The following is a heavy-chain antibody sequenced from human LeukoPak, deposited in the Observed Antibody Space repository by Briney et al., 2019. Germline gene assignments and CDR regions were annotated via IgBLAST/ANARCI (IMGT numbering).Heavy chain of an antibody. J-gene: IGHJ4*02. D-gene: IGHD5-24*01. CDR3: ARDGEMPTIYFDY. Sequence: GGSLRLSXAVSGFTFSSHWMSWVRQAPGKGLEWVANIKQDGSEKYYVDSVKGRFTISRDNAKKSLFLQMNSLRAEDTAVYYCARDGEMPTIYFDYWGQGTLVTVSS. CDR1: GFTFSSHW. CDR2: IKQDGSEK. V-gene: IGHV3-7*01.